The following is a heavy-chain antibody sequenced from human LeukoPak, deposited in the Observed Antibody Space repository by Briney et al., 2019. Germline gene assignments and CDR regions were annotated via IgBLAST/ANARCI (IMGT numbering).Heavy chain of an antibody. CDR3: AITVDCRTTTDCYSYFHH. CDR1: EFTFSWYW. J-gene: IGHJ1*01. D-gene: IGHD2-21*02. CDR2: ISTDGTYT. Sequence: GGSLRLSCEASEFTFSWYWMHWVRQAPGKGLVWVSRISTDGTYTQYADSVKGRFTISRDNAKDTLYLQVNTLRAEDTAVYYCAITVDCRTTTDCYSYFHHWGQGTLVTVSS. V-gene: IGHV3-74*03.